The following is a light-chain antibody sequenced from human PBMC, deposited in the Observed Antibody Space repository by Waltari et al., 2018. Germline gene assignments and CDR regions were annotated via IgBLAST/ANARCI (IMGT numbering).Light chain of an antibody. J-gene: IGKJ4*01. CDR3: QQHNSYPLT. Sequence: DIQMTQSPSSLSASVGETVAITCRASQDIDNYLAWYQQKPGKAPKPLIYYASNLEGGVPSRFSGSGSGTDFTLTISTLQPEDVATYYCQQHNSYPLTFGGGTKVEIK. V-gene: IGKV1-16*01. CDR2: YAS. CDR1: QDIDNY.